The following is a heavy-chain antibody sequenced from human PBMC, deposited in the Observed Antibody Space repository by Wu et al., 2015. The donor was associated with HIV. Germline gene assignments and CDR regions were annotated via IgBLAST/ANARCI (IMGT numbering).Heavy chain of an antibody. Sequence: QVQLVQSGAEVKKPGASVKVSCKASGYTFTSYDINWVRQATGQGLEWMGWMNPNSGNIGYAQKFQGRVTMTRNTSISTAYMELSSLRSEDTAVYYCARDGDYCSEINCNFRWFDPWGQGTLVTVSS. CDR1: GYTFTSYD. J-gene: IGHJ5*02. D-gene: IGHD2-15*01. CDR2: MNPNSGNI. V-gene: IGHV1-8*01. CDR3: ARDGDYCSEINCNFRWFDP.